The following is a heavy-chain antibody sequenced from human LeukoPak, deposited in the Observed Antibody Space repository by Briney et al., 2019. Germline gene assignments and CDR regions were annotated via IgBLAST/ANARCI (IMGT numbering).Heavy chain of an antibody. J-gene: IGHJ4*02. Sequence: GASVKVSCKASGYTFTSYDINWVRQATGQGLEWMGWINPNSGGTNYAQKFQGRVTMTRDTSISTAYMELSRLRSDDTAVYYCARDRNPSSYYYGSGSYFQNYFDYWGQGTLVTVSS. CDR3: ARDRNPSSYYYGSGSYFQNYFDY. D-gene: IGHD3-10*01. CDR1: GYTFTSYD. V-gene: IGHV1-2*02. CDR2: INPNSGGT.